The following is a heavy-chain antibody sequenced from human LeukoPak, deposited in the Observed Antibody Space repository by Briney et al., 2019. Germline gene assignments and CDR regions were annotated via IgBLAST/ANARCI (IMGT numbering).Heavy chain of an antibody. V-gene: IGHV4-34*01. D-gene: IGHD5-18*01. CDR2: INHRGST. CDR3: ARGWIQLWLDY. J-gene: IGHJ4*02. CDR1: GGSFSGYY. Sequence: SETLSLTXAVYGGSFSGYYWSWIRQAPGKGLEWIGEINHRGSTNYNPSLKSRVTISVDTSKNQFSLKLSSVTAADTAVYYCARGWIQLWLDYWGQGTLVTVSS.